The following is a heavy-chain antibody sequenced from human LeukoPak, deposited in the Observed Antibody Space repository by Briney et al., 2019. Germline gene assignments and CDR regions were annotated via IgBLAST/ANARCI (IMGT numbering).Heavy chain of an antibody. D-gene: IGHD4-17*01. V-gene: IGHV3-23*01. Sequence: PGGSLRLSCAASGFTFSRNAMTWVRQAPGKGLEWVSTISGSGGSTYYAASVKGRFTISRDNSKNTLYLQMNSLRADDTAVYYCAKTKPMTTVTTFYFDYWGQGTLVTVSS. CDR3: AKTKPMTTVTTFYFDY. CDR2: ISGSGGST. CDR1: GFTFSRNA. J-gene: IGHJ4*02.